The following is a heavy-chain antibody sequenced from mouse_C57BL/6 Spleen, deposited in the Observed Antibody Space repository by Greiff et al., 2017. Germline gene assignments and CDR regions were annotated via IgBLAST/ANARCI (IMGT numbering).Heavy chain of an antibody. V-gene: IGHV1-55*01. CDR1: GYTFTSYW. CDR3: AVYYGNKGYFDV. Sequence: QVHVKQPGAELVKPGASVKMSCKASGYTFTSYWITWVKQRPGQGLEWIGDIYPGSGSTNYNEKFKSKATLTVDTSSSTAYMQLSSLTSEDSAVYYCAVYYGNKGYFDVWGTGTTVTVSS. D-gene: IGHD2-1*01. CDR2: IYPGSGST. J-gene: IGHJ1*03.